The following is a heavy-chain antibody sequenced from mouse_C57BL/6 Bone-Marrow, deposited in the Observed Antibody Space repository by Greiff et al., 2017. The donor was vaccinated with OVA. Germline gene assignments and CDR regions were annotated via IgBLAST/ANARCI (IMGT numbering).Heavy chain of an antibody. D-gene: IGHD1-1*01. J-gene: IGHJ1*03. CDR1: GYSFTDYN. CDR3: AFYDGSSYRYFDV. V-gene: IGHV1-39*01. CDR2: INPNYGTT. Sequence: VQLQQSGPELVKPGASVKISCKASGYSFTDYNMNWVKQSNGKSLEWIGVINPNYGTTSYNQKFKGKATLTVDQSSSTAYMQLNSLTSEDSAVYYGAFYDGSSYRYFDVWGTGTTVTVSS.